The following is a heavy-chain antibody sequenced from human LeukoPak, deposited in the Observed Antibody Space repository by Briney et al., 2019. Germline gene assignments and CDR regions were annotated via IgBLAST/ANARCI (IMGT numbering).Heavy chain of an antibody. CDR3: ARDGIAAAGRRFDS. J-gene: IGHJ5*01. V-gene: IGHV4-4*07. CDR1: GGSISSYY. D-gene: IGHD6-13*01. CDR2: IYTSGST. Sequence: PSETLSLTCTVSGGSISSYYWSWIRQPARKGLEWIGRIYTSGSTNYYPSLKSRVTMSVDTSKNQFSLKLSSVTAADTAVYYCARDGIAAAGRRFDSGRQGTLVTVSS.